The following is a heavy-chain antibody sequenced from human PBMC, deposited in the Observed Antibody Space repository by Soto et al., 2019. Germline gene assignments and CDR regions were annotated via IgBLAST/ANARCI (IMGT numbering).Heavy chain of an antibody. V-gene: IGHV3-30*18. CDR3: ANFFWCGYYRPGLLSF. D-gene: IGHD3-3*01. J-gene: IGHJ6*01. CDR1: GFTFSSYG. CDR2: ISYDGSNK. Sequence: GGSLRLSCAASGFTFSSYGMHWVRQAPGKGLEWVAVISYDGSNKYYADSVKGRFTISRDNSKNTLYLQMNSLRAEDTAVYYCANFFWCGYYRPGLLSFWRQGSTVPVSS.